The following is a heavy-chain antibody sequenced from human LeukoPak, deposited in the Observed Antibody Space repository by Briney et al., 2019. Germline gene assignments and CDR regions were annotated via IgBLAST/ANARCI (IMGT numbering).Heavy chain of an antibody. V-gene: IGHV4-4*02. J-gene: IGHJ3*02. Sequence: SETLSLTCAVSGGSISSSNWWSWVRQPPGKGLEWIGSIYYSGSTYYNPSLKSRVTISVDTSKNQFSLKLSSVTAADTAVYYCARDHIVVVPAAEDDAFDIWGQGTMVTVSS. CDR1: GGSISSSNW. CDR3: ARDHIVVVPAAEDDAFDI. CDR2: IYYSGST. D-gene: IGHD2-2*01.